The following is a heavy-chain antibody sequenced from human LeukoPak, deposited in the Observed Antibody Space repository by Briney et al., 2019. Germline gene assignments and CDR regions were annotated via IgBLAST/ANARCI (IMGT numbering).Heavy chain of an antibody. J-gene: IGHJ4*02. CDR3: ARGTSYYGSGTYYSSLYFDY. D-gene: IGHD3-10*01. CDR1: GGSISSAGYY. CDR2: IYTSGST. V-gene: IGHV4-61*02. Sequence: SQTLSLTCTVSGGSISSAGYYWSWIRQPAGKGLEWIGRIYTSGSTNYNPSLKSRVTISVDMSKNHFSLKLTSVTAADTAVYYCARGTSYYGSGTYYSSLYFDYWGQGTLVTVSS.